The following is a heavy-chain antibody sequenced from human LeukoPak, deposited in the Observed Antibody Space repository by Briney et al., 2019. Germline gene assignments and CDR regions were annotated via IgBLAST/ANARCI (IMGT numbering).Heavy chain of an antibody. V-gene: IGHV3-13*01. CDR3: ASSPAYSSSWYAIDN. J-gene: IGHJ4*02. CDR1: GFTFSNYD. CDR2: IGTAGDT. Sequence: GGSLRLSCAASGFTFSNYDIHWVRQAAGKGLEWVSAIGTAGDTYYPGSVKGRFTIFRENAKNSLYLQMNSLSAGDTAVYSSASSPAYSSSWYAIDNWGQGTLVTVSS. D-gene: IGHD6-13*01.